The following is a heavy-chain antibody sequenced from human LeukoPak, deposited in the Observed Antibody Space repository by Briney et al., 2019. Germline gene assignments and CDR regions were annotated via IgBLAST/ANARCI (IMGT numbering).Heavy chain of an antibody. CDR2: INPSGGST. CDR1: GYTFRTYY. Sequence: GASVKVSCKASGYTFRTYYIHWVRQAPGQGLEWMGIINPSGGSTTYAQKFQGRVTMTRDTSTRTVYMELSSLKSEDTAVYYCARDGIFDYWGQGTLVTVSS. V-gene: IGHV1-46*01. CDR3: ARDGIFDY. D-gene: IGHD3-3*02. J-gene: IGHJ4*02.